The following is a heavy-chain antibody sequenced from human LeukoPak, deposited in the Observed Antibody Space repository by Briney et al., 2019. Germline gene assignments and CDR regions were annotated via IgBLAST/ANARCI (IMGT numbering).Heavy chain of an antibody. CDR3: ARGLSDYFDY. J-gene: IGHJ4*02. CDR2: IWYDGSNK. V-gene: IGHV3-33*01. D-gene: IGHD3-16*02. CDR1: GFTFSSYG. Sequence: GRSLRLSCAAPGFTFSSYGMHWVRQAPGKGLEWVAVIWYDGSNKYYADSVKGRFTISRDNSKNTLYLQMNSLRAEDTAVYYCARGLSDYFDYWGQGTLVTVSS.